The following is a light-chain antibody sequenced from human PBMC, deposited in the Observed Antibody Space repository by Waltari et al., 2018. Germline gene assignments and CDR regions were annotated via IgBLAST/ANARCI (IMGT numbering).Light chain of an antibody. CDR1: RVDDEKGKTY. CDR2: TLF. V-gene: IGKV2-40*01. CDR3: MQRIEFPLT. Sequence: RVDDEKGKTYLDLDLQRPGQSPQLLIYTLFDRASGVPDRFSGSGSGTDFTLKISSVEAEDVGVYYCMQRIEFPLTFGGGTKVEIK. J-gene: IGKJ4*01.